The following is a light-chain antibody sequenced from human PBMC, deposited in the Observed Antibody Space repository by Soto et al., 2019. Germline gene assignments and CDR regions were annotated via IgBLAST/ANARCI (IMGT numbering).Light chain of an antibody. Sequence: IVVTQSPGTLSLSRGEIATLSFRASQRISSSYLAWYQQKPGQAPRLLIYGASSRATGIPDRFSGSGSGTDFTLTISRLEPEDFAVYYCQQYGNSQWTFGQGTKVDIK. J-gene: IGKJ1*01. CDR2: GAS. CDR3: QQYGNSQWT. V-gene: IGKV3-20*01. CDR1: QRISSSY.